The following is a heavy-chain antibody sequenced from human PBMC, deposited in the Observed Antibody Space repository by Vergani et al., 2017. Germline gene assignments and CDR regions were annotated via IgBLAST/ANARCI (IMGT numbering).Heavy chain of an antibody. D-gene: IGHD4-11*01. J-gene: IGHJ5*02. CDR3: ARDHSYSNYDRYWFDP. CDR2: ISWNSGAV. CDR1: GITFWKFG. Sequence: EVDLVESGGGLAQPGGSLRLSCEASGITFWKFGMHWVRQGPGKGLEWVSGISWNSGAVDYADSVRGRFTISRDNAKNSLFLEMNSLRFEDTAVYYCARDHSYSNYDRYWFDPWGQGTLVTVSS. V-gene: IGHV3-9*01.